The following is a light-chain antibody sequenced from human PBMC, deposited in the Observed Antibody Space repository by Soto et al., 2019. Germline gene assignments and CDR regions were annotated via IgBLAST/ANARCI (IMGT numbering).Light chain of an antibody. CDR3: SSYSISTAYL. Sequence: QSALTQPPSASGSPGQSVTISCTGTSSDVGGYKYVSWYQQHPGKAPKLMIYEVSKRPSGVPDRFSGSKSGNTASLTVSGLQAEDEADYYCSSYSISTAYLFGTGTKLTVL. CDR2: EVS. V-gene: IGLV2-8*01. J-gene: IGLJ1*01. CDR1: SSDVGGYKY.